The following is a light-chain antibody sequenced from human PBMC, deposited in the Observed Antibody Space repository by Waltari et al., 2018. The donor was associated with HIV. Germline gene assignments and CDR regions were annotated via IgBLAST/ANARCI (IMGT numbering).Light chain of an antibody. CDR1: QSVLYSSNSKNY. CDR2: WAS. CDR3: QQYYSNPLA. Sequence: DIVMTQSPDSLAVSLGERATINCKSRQSVLYSSNSKNYLAWYQQKPGQPPKLLIYWASTRDSGVPDRFSGSGSGTDFTLTISSLQAEDVAVYYCQQYYSNPLAFGGGTKVEIK. V-gene: IGKV4-1*01. J-gene: IGKJ4*01.